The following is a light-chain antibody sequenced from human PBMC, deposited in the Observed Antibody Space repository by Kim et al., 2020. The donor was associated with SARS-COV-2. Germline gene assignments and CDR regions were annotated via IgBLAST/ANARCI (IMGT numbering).Light chain of an antibody. CDR1: QSIRAD. CDR2: DAS. CDR3: QQYNYWPPWT. Sequence: CPGERAPLSCRASQSIRADLAWYQQKSGQAPRLLIYDASTRATGVPARFTGSGSGTDFTLTINGLQSEDFAMYYCQQYNYWPPWTFGQGTKVDIK. J-gene: IGKJ1*01. V-gene: IGKV3-15*01.